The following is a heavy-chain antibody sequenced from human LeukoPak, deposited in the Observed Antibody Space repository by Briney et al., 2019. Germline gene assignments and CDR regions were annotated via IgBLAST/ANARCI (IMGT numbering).Heavy chain of an antibody. D-gene: IGHD2-2*01. J-gene: IGHJ5*02. V-gene: IGHV4-34*01. CDR2: INHSGST. Sequence: PSETLSLTCAVYGGSFSGYYWSWIRQPPGKGLEXXXEINHSGSTNYNPSLKSRVTISVDTSKNQFSLKLSSVTAADTAVYYCARGIIVVVPAAGGNWFDPWGQGTLVTVSS. CDR3: ARGIIVVVPAAGGNWFDP. CDR1: GGSFSGYY.